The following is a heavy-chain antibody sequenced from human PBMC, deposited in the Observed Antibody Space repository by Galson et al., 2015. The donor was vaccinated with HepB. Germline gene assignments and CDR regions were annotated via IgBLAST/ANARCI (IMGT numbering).Heavy chain of an antibody. Sequence: SLRLSRAASGFTFSDSALHWVRQASGKGLEWVGRIRSKASSYATAYAASVKGRFTISRDDSTNTAYLQMNSLKTEDTAVYYCTRLGTDVAVVAAFDYWGQGTLVTVSS. CDR3: TRLGTDVAVVAAFDY. J-gene: IGHJ4*02. CDR2: IRSKASSYAT. CDR1: GFTFSDSA. D-gene: IGHD2-15*01. V-gene: IGHV3-73*01.